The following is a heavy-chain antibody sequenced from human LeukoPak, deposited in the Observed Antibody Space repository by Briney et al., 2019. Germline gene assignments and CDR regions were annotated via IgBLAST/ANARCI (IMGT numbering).Heavy chain of an antibody. V-gene: IGHV4-61*02. CDR3: ARGPYSYDSSGAFDI. CDR1: GDSISSGDYY. CDR2: ISSSGST. Sequence: SETLSLTCTVSGDSISSGDYYWSWIRQPAGKGVEWIGRISSSGSTNYNPSLKSRVTISVDTSKNQFSLKLSSVTAADTAVYFCARGPYSYDSSGAFDIWGQGTMVTVSS. J-gene: IGHJ3*02. D-gene: IGHD3-22*01.